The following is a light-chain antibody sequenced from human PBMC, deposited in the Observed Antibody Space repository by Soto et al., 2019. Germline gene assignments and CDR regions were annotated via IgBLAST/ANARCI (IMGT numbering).Light chain of an antibody. CDR1: NIGDKA. Sequence: SYGLTQRPSVSVAPEKTARITCGGDNIGDKAVHWYQHRPGQAPVLVIYYDFERPSGIHERFSGSNSGNTATLTISRVEAGDEADYYCQVWDTTNDHPIFGGGTKLTVL. CDR3: QVWDTTNDHPI. J-gene: IGLJ2*01. V-gene: IGLV3-21*04. CDR2: YDF.